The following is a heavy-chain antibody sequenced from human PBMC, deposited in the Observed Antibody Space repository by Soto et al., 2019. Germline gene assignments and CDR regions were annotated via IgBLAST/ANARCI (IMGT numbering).Heavy chain of an antibody. D-gene: IGHD2-15*01. CDR1: GFTFGSYD. Sequence: GGSLRLSCAASGFTFGSYDMHWVRQATGKGLEWVSAIGTAGDTYYPGSVKGRFTISRENAKNSLYLQMNSLRAGDTAVYYCARGRYCSGGSCRISYYYYYYMDVWGKGTTVTVSS. CDR2: IGTAGDT. V-gene: IGHV3-13*01. J-gene: IGHJ6*03. CDR3: ARGRYCSGGSCRISYYYYYYMDV.